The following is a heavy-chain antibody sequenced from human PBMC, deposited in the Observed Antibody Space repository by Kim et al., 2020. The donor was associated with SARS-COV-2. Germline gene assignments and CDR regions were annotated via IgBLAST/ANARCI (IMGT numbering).Heavy chain of an antibody. J-gene: IGHJ4*02. CDR3: ARGAFYGSGLVGY. V-gene: IGHV4-59*09. Sequence: YNPSLKSRVTISVDTSKNQFSLKLSSVTAADTAVYYCARGAFYGSGLVGYWGQGTLVTVSS. D-gene: IGHD3-10*01.